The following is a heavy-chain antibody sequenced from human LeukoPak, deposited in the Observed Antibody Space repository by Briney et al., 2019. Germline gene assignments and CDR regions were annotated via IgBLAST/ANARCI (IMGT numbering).Heavy chain of an antibody. CDR3: AGGAGWTSEM. J-gene: IGHJ3*02. CDR2: IKQDGSEK. D-gene: IGHD6-19*01. CDR1: GFALSRYG. Sequence: PGGSLRLSRAASGFALSRYGMNWVRQAPGQGREGLANIKQDGSEKYYVDSVNGRFTISRDNAQNLVYLQLNSLRADDTAVYYCAGGAGWTSEMWGQGTLIIVSS. V-gene: IGHV3-7*01.